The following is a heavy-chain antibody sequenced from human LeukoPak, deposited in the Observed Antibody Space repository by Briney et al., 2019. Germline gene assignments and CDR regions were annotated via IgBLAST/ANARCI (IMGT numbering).Heavy chain of an antibody. CDR2: IYYSGST. V-gene: IGHV4-59*08. D-gene: IGHD6-19*01. CDR3: AKLVSRGWYYDD. CDR1: GGSISSNY. J-gene: IGHJ4*02. Sequence: SETLSLTCTVSGGSISSNYWSWIRQPPGKGLESIGYIYYSGSTNYNPSLKSRVTMSVDTSKNQFSLKVSSVTAADTAVYYCAKLVSRGWYYDDWGQGTLVIVSS.